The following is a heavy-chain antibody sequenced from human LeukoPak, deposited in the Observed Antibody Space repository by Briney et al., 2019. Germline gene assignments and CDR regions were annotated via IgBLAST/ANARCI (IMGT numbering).Heavy chain of an antibody. V-gene: IGHV3-33*01. CDR3: ARGGEVCSSSSCYRGHDY. J-gene: IGHJ4*02. D-gene: IGHD2-2*01. CDR2: IWYDGSNQ. Sequence: GGSLRLSCAASGFTFRNHGMHWVRQAPGKGLEWVAVIWYDGSNQYYADSVKGRFTISRDNSKNTLWLQMNSLRAEDTAVYYCARGGEVCSSSSCYRGHDYWGQGTLVTVSS. CDR1: GFTFRNHG.